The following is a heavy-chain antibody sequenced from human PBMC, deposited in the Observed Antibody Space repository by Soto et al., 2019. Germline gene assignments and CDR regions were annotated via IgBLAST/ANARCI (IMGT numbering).Heavy chain of an antibody. CDR3: ARGDYYDSSGPFSDAFDI. CDR1: GFTFSSYW. CDR2: IKPDGSQK. J-gene: IGHJ3*02. V-gene: IGHV3-7*04. D-gene: IGHD3-22*01. Sequence: PGGSLRLSCAASGFTFSSYWMSWVRQAPGNGLEWVANIKPDGSQKWYVDSVKGRFTISRDNAKKSLYLQMNSLRAEDTAVYYCARGDYYDSSGPFSDAFDIWGQGTMVTVSS.